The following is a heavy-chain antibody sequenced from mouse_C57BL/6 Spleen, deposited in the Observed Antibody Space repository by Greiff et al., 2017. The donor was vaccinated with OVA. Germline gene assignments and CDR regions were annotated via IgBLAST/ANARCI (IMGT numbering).Heavy chain of an antibody. CDR1: GYAFTNYL. J-gene: IGHJ3*01. CDR2: INPGSGGT. D-gene: IGHD2-4*01. CDR3: AFLLLLRPFAY. Sequence: VQLQQSGAELVRPGTSVKVSCKASGYAFTNYLIEWVKQRPGQGLEWIGVINPGSGGTHYNEKFKGKATLTADKSSSTAYMQLSSLTSDVSSVYFCAFLLLLRPFAYWGHGTLVTVSA. V-gene: IGHV1-54*01.